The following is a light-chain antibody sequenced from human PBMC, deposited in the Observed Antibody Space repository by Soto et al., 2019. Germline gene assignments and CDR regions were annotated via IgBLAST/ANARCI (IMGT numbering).Light chain of an antibody. Sequence: EIVMTQSPATLSVSPGERATLSCRASQSVSRNLDWYQQKPGQAPRLLIYGASPRASTIPERFSGSGSGTEFTLTITSLQSEDFALYYCQQYNEWPRTFGQGTRVEFK. CDR1: QSVSRN. CDR2: GAS. CDR3: QQYNEWPRT. V-gene: IGKV3-15*01. J-gene: IGKJ1*01.